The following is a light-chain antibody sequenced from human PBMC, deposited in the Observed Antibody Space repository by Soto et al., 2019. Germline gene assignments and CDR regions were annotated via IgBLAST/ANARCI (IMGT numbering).Light chain of an antibody. CDR2: DAS. CDR1: QSVGSY. J-gene: IGKJ5*01. CDR3: QQYNSYSIT. Sequence: EIVMTQSPATLSASPGERATLSCRASQSVGSYLAWYQQKPGQAPRLLIYDASNRATGIPARFSGSGSGTDFTLTISSLEPEDFATYYCQQYNSYSITFGQGTRLEIK. V-gene: IGKV3-11*01.